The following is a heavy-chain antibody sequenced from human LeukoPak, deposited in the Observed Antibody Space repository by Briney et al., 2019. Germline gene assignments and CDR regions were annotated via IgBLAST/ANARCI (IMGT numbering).Heavy chain of an antibody. J-gene: IGHJ3*02. CDR2: IYYSGST. Sequence: SQTLSLTRTVSGGSISSGGYYWSWIRQHPGKGLEWIGYIYYSGSTYYNPSLKSRVTISVDTSKNQFSLKLSSVTAADTAVYYCARDRGPLGYYDSSGYDIWGQGTMVTVSS. V-gene: IGHV4-31*03. D-gene: IGHD3-22*01. CDR1: GGSISSGGYY. CDR3: ARDRGPLGYYDSSGYDI.